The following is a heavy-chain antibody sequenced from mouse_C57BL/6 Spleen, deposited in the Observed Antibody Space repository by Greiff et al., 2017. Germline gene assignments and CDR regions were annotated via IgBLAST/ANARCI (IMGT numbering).Heavy chain of an antibody. CDR3: ARRAGDWYFDV. Sequence: QVQLKESGPELVKPGASVKLSCKASGYTFTSYDINWVKQRPGQGLEWIGWIYPRDGSTKYNEKFKGKATLTVDTSSSTAYMELHSLTSEDSAVYFCARRAGDWYFDVWGTGTTVTVSS. CDR2: IYPRDGST. V-gene: IGHV1-85*01. D-gene: IGHD3-1*01. CDR1: GYTFTSYD. J-gene: IGHJ1*03.